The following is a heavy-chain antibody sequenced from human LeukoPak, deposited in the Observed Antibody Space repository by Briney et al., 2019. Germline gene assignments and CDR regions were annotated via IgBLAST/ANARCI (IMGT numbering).Heavy chain of an antibody. CDR3: ARFSRSPYGGYYFDY. CDR1: RFTFNNYW. D-gene: IGHD1-26*01. CDR2: IKQDGSEK. J-gene: IGHJ4*02. Sequence: GGSLRLSCAASRFTFNNYWMSWVRQAPGKGLEWVANIKQDGSEKYYVDSVKGRFTVSRDNAKNSLYLQLNSLRAEDTAVFYCARFSRSPYGGYYFDYWGQGTLVTVSS. V-gene: IGHV3-7*01.